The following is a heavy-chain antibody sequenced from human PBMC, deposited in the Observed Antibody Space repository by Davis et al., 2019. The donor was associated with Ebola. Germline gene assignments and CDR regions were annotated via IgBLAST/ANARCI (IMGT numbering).Heavy chain of an antibody. V-gene: IGHV1-24*01. Sequence: ASVKVSCKVSGYTLTELSRHWVRQAPGKGLEWMGGFDPEDGETIYAQKFQGRVTMTRDTSTSTVYMELSSLRSEDTAVYYCARDAGVGYTDYWGQGTLVTVSS. CDR3: ARDAGVGYTDY. CDR1: GYTLTELS. CDR2: FDPEDGET. J-gene: IGHJ4*02. D-gene: IGHD3-16*02.